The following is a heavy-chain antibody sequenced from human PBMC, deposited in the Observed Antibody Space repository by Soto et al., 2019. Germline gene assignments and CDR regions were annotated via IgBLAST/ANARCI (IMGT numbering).Heavy chain of an antibody. V-gene: IGHV5-51*01. D-gene: IGHD6-19*01. CDR2: IYPGDSDT. Sequence: GESLKISCKGSGYSFTSYWIGWVRQMPGKGLEWMGIIYPGDSDTRYSPSFQGQVTISADKSISTAYLQWSSLKASDTAMYYCARCKAGIAVAGTRWFDPWGQGTLVTVSS. CDR1: GYSFTSYW. CDR3: ARCKAGIAVAGTRWFDP. J-gene: IGHJ5*02.